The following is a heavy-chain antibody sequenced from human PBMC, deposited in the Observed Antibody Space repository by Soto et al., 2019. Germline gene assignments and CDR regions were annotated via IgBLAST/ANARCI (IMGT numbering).Heavy chain of an antibody. Sequence: SVKVSCKASGGTFSSYAISWVRQAPGQGLEWMGGIIPIFGTANYAQKFQGRVTITADESTSTAYMELSSLRSEDTAVYYCARRGIYSGWDEYYYYGMDVWGQGTTVTVSS. CDR3: ARRGIYSGWDEYYYYGMDV. J-gene: IGHJ6*02. CDR1: GGTFSSYA. CDR2: IIPIFGTA. D-gene: IGHD6-19*01. V-gene: IGHV1-69*13.